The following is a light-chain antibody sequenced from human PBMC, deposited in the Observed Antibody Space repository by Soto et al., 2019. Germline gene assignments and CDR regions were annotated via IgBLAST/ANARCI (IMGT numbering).Light chain of an antibody. CDR3: QQRSNWPPLFT. CDR2: DAS. V-gene: IGKV3-11*01. Sequence: EIVLTQSPATLSLSPGERATLSCRASQSVSSYLAWYQQKPGQAPRLLIYDASNRATGIPGRFSGSGSGTDFTLTISSLEPEDFAVDYCQQRSNWPPLFTFGPGTKVDI. CDR1: QSVSSY. J-gene: IGKJ3*01.